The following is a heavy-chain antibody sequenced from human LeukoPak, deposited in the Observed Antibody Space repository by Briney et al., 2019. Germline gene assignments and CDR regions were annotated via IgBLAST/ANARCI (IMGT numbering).Heavy chain of an antibody. CDR1: GFTFSSYA. CDR2: IYYSGST. J-gene: IGHJ3*02. V-gene: IGHV4-59*01. CDR3: ARGQYQLLYDDAFDI. D-gene: IGHD2-2*02. Sequence: GSLRLSCAASGFTFSSYAMSWVRQAPGKGLEWIGYIYYSGSTNYNPSLKSRVTISVDTSKNQFSLKLSSVTAADTAVYYCARGQYQLLYDDAFDIWDQGTMVTVSS.